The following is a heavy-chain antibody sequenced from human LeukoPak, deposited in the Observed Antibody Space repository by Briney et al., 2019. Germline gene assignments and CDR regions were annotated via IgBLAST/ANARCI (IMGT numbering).Heavy chain of an antibody. CDR2: IYYSGNT. CDR3: ARPSGDILTGYYGL. Sequence: KPSETLSLTCTVSGGSISTYYWGRIRQPPGKALEYIGHIYYSGNTNYNPSLKSRVTMSVDTSNNQFSLKLRSVTAADTAVYYCARPSGDILTGYYGLWGQGTLVTVSS. CDR1: GGSISTYY. D-gene: IGHD3-9*01. J-gene: IGHJ4*02. V-gene: IGHV4-59*12.